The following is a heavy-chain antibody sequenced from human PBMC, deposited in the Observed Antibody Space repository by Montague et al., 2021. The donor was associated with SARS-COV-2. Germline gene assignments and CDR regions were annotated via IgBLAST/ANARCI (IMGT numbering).Heavy chain of an antibody. D-gene: IGHD3-3*01. V-gene: IGHV4-34*01. Sequence: SETLSLTCAVYGGSLSAHSWSWIRQSPGKGLEWIGEINHRGSTTYMSSLKSRVTMSVDTSKNQFSLKMSSVTAADTAIYYCAGGGLAGGNYDIWSFSYTSPLDYWGQGTQVTVSS. CDR3: AGGGLAGGNYDIWSFSYTSPLDY. CDR1: GGSLSAHS. J-gene: IGHJ4*02. CDR2: INHRGST.